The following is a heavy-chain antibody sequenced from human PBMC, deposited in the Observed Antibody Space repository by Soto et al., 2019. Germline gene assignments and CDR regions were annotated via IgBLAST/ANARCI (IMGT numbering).Heavy chain of an antibody. CDR2: ISSSSSYI. CDR3: ARAPYYYDSRGDWAY. J-gene: IGHJ4*02. V-gene: IGHV3-21*01. CDR1: GFTFSSYS. Sequence: EVQLVESGGGLVKPGGSLRLSCAASGFTFSSYSMNWVRQAPGKGLEWVSSISSSSSYIYYADSVKGRFTISRDNAKNSLYLQMNSLRAEDTALYYCARAPYYYDSRGDWAYWGQGTLVTVTS. D-gene: IGHD3-22*01.